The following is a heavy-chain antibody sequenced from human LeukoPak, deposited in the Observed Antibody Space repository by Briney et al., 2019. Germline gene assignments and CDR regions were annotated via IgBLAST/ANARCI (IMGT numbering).Heavy chain of an antibody. CDR1: GFAFSGSA. J-gene: IGHJ6*02. V-gene: IGHV3-73*01. CDR2: IRSKADSYAT. Sequence: TGGSLRLSCAASGFAFSGSAMHWVRQASGNGLEWVGRIRSKADSYATAYAASVKGRFTISRDDSKNTAYLQMNSLKPEDTAVYYCARHVYDSGGFYSGMDVWGQGTTVTVSS. D-gene: IGHD3-22*01. CDR3: ARHVYDSGGFYSGMDV.